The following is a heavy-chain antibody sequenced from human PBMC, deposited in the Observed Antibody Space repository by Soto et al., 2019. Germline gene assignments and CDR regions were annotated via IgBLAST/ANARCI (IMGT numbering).Heavy chain of an antibody. Sequence: SETLSLTCTVSGGSISSYYWSWIRQPAGQGLEWIGYISDSGSTNYNPSLKSRFTISVDTSKNQFSLKLSSVTAADTAVYYCTSTGHWHYFDYWGQGTLVTVSS. CDR2: ISDSGST. D-gene: IGHD2-8*02. V-gene: IGHV4-59*01. J-gene: IGHJ4*02. CDR3: TSTGHWHYFDY. CDR1: GGSISSYY.